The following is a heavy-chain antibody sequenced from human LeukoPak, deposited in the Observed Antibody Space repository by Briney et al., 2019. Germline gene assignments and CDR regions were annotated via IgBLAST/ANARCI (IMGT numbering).Heavy chain of an antibody. Sequence: GGSLRLSCAVSGFTVSSNYMSWVRQAPGKGLEWVSVIYSGGSTYYADSVKGRFTISRDDSKNTLYLQMNSLRAEDTAVYYCAKDLSHVDTAMVLGIDYWGQGTLVTVSS. CDR3: AKDLSHVDTAMVLGIDY. D-gene: IGHD5-18*01. CDR1: GFTVSSNY. CDR2: IYSGGST. J-gene: IGHJ4*02. V-gene: IGHV3-66*02.